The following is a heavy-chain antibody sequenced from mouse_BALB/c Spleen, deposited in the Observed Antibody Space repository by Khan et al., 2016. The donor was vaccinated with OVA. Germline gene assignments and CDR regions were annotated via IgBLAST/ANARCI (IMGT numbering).Heavy chain of an antibody. D-gene: IGHD1-1*02. V-gene: IGHV1-77*01. CDR3: AGGGYSAFAY. CDR2: IFPGSDTP. Sequence: QVRLQQSGPELVKPGASLKVSCKASGYTFTDYIIGWVKQSTRQGLEWIGDIFPGSDTPYYNEKFTDKATLTVDKSANTAYMQLSSLTSEDSALYVCAGGGYSAFAYWGLGTLVTVSA. CDR1: GYTFTDYI. J-gene: IGHJ3*01.